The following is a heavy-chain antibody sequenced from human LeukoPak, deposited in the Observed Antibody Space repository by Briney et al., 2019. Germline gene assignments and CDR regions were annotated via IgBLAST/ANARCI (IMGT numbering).Heavy chain of an antibody. D-gene: IGHD6-13*01. CDR2: IKQDGSEK. CDR1: GFTFSSYW. J-gene: IGHJ6*03. CDR3: ARGLHQYSSSWYYYYMDV. Sequence: GGSLRLSCAASGFTFSSYWMSWVRQAPGKGLQWVANIKQDGSEKYYVDSVKGRFTISRDNAKNSLYLQMNSLRAEDTAVYYCARGLHQYSSSWYYYYMDVWGKGTTVTVSS. V-gene: IGHV3-7*01.